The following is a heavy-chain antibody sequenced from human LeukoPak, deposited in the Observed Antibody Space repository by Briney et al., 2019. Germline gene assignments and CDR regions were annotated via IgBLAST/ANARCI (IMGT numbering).Heavy chain of an antibody. CDR2: IKRDGSEK. CDR3: ARRAPSHDFDY. V-gene: IGHV3-7*01. Sequence: GGSLRLSCAASGFTFDDYGLSWVRQAPGKGLGWVANIKRDGSEKYYVDSVKGRFTISRDNAKNSLYLLMNSLRAEDTAVYYCARRAPSHDFDYWGQGTLVTVSS. CDR1: GFTFDDYG. J-gene: IGHJ4*02.